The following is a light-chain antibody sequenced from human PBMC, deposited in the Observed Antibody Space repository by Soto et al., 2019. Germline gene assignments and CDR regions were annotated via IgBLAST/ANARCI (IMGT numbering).Light chain of an antibody. J-gene: IGKJ4*01. CDR1: QVIGDT. Sequence: EIVMTQSPATLSVSPGERATLSCRASQVIGDTLAWYQQKPGQTPRLLIYDTSTRATGVPARFSGSRSGAEFTLTINSLQSEDFGVYYCQRYNNWPLTFGGGTKVEVK. CDR3: QRYNNWPLT. CDR2: DTS. V-gene: IGKV3-15*01.